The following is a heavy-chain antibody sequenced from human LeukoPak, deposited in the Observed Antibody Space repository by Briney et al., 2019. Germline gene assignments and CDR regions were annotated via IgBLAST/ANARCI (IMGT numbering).Heavy chain of an antibody. Sequence: PSETLSLTCTVSGDSFTSVTDYWAWIRQPPGKGLEWIASGDYSGGTYYNPSLESRVAISADMSKKQISLKLASVTGADTAVYYCAGERGEEYSSGWYKTNFFYNWGQGIRVTVSS. CDR2: GDYSGGT. CDR1: GDSFTSVTDY. CDR3: AGERGEEYSSGWYKTNFFYN. V-gene: IGHV4-39*07. J-gene: IGHJ4*02. D-gene: IGHD6-19*01.